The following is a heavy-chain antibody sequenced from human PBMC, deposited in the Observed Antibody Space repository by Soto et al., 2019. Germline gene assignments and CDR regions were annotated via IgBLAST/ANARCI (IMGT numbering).Heavy chain of an antibody. CDR1: GDSVSSNSAA. J-gene: IGHJ5*02. D-gene: IGHD4-4*01. V-gene: IGHV6-1*01. CDR3: ARWDYRGNWFDP. CDR2: TYYRSKWYN. Sequence: SQTLSLTCAISGDSVSSNSAAWNWIRQSPSRGLEWLGRTYYRSKWYNDYAVSVKSRITINPDTSKNQFSLKLSSVTAADTAVYYCARWDYRGNWFDPWGQGTLVTVSS.